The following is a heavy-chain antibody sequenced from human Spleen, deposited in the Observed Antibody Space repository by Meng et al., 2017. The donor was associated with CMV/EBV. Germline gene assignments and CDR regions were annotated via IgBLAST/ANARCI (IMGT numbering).Heavy chain of an antibody. CDR2: INTNTWNP. Sequence: QARYELYNPEASVKVPVKSARYSSTSYTVNQVRQAPRQGFEWMGRINTNTWNPTYARGFTGRVVFSLDTSVSTAYLQISSLKAEYTAVYYCARGVVGATSGDYWGQGTLVTVSS. V-gene: IGHV7-4-1*02. D-gene: IGHD1-26*01. CDR1: RYSSTSYT. J-gene: IGHJ4*02. CDR3: ARGVVGATSGDY.